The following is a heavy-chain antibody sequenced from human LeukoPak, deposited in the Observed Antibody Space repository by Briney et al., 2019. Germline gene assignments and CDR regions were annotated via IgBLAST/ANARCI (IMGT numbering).Heavy chain of an antibody. D-gene: IGHD3-22*01. CDR3: ATTCYYDSSGYYLFDY. CDR2: ISSSSSYI. V-gene: IGHV3-21*01. Sequence: PGGSLRLSCAASGFTFSSYSMNWVRQAPGKGLEWVSSISSSSSYIYYADSVKGRFTISRDNAKNSLYLQMNSLRAEDTAVYYCATTCYYDSSGYYLFDYWGQGTLVTVSS. CDR1: GFTFSSYS. J-gene: IGHJ4*02.